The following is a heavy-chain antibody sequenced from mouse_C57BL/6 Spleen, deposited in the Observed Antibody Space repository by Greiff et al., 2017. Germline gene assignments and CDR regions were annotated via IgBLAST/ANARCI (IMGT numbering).Heavy chain of an antibody. CDR1: GYSITSGYD. Sequence: EVKLQESGPGMVKPSQSLSLTCTVTGYSITSGYDWHWIRHFPGNKLEWMGYISYSGSTNYNPSLKSRISITHDTSKNHFFLKLNSVTTEDTATYYCANNYYGGWFAYWGQGTLVTVSA. J-gene: IGHJ3*01. CDR2: ISYSGST. V-gene: IGHV3-1*01. CDR3: ANNYYGGWFAY. D-gene: IGHD1-1*01.